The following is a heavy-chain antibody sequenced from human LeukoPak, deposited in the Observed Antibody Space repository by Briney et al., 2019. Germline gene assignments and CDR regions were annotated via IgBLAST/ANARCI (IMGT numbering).Heavy chain of an antibody. Sequence: GGSLRLSCAASGFTFSDYWMAWVRQAPGKGLEWVANLNEDGSEKYYVDSVKGRFTISRDDAKQSVYLEMNSLRAEDTAMYYCARSTGPIDYWGQGTLVTVSS. CDR3: ARSTGPIDY. CDR1: GFTFSDYW. D-gene: IGHD1-1*01. CDR2: LNEDGSEK. J-gene: IGHJ4*02. V-gene: IGHV3-7*01.